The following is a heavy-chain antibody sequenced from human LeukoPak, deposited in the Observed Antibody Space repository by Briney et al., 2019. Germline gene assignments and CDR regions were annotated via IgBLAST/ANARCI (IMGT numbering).Heavy chain of an antibody. Sequence: ASVKVSCKASGYTFTSYDINWVRQATGQGLELMGWVNPNSGNAGYAQKFQGRVTITRNTSISTAYMELSSLRSEDTAVYYCARGVYYDFWSGYLSFRYYYYMDVWGKGTTVTVSS. CDR1: GYTFTSYD. V-gene: IGHV1-8*03. D-gene: IGHD3-3*01. J-gene: IGHJ6*03. CDR2: VNPNSGNA. CDR3: ARGVYYDFWSGYLSFRYYYYMDV.